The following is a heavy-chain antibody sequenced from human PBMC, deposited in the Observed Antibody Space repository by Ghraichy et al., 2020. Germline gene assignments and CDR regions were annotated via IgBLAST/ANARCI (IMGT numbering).Heavy chain of an antibody. J-gene: IGHJ6*02. Sequence: GGSLRLSCAASGFTFSTYSMNWVRQAPGKGLEWVSYISTSSSAISYADSVKGRFTISRDNAKNSLFLHMNSLRDEDTAVYYCARDFAASDFWSGYYSTHFYYGMDVWGQGATVTVSS. V-gene: IGHV3-48*02. CDR3: ARDFAASDFWSGYYSTHFYYGMDV. CDR1: GFTFSTYS. CDR2: ISTSSSAI. D-gene: IGHD3-3*01.